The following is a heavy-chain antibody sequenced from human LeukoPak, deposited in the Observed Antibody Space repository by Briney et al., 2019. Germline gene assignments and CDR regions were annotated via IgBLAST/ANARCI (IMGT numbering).Heavy chain of an antibody. CDR2: FNPEDGET. D-gene: IGHD6-19*01. CDR3: ATADVAVAGTPDY. V-gene: IGHV1-24*01. CDR1: GYTLTELS. Sequence: ASVKVSCKVSGYTLTELSMHWVRQAPGKGLEWMGRFNPEDGETIYAQKFQGRVTMTEDTSTNTAYMELSSLRSEDTAVYYCATADVAVAGTPDYWGQGTLVTVSS. J-gene: IGHJ4*02.